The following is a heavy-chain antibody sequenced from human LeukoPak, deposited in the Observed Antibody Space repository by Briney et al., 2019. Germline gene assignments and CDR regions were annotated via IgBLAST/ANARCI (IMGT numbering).Heavy chain of an antibody. V-gene: IGHV1-69*05. Sequence: GPSVKVSCKASAGTFSSYAISWVRQAPGQGLEWMGGIIPIFGTANYAQKFQRRVTITTDESTSTAYMELSSVRSEDTAVYYCASGDGYNYLGVDYWGQGTLVTVSS. CDR3: ASGDGYNYLGVDY. D-gene: IGHD5-24*01. J-gene: IGHJ4*02. CDR1: AGTFSSYA. CDR2: IIPIFGTA.